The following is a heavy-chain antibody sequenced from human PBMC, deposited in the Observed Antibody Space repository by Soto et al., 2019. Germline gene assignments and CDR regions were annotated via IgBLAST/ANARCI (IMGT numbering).Heavy chain of an antibody. V-gene: IGHV4-39*07. CDR3: ARVGRTRGGMYSLDF. J-gene: IGHJ4*02. D-gene: IGHD3-3*01. Sequence: SETLSLTCTVSGGSISSSSYYWGWIRQPPGKGLEWIGSIYYSGSTYYNPSLKRRVTISVDTSKNQFSLKLSSVTAADTAVYYCARVGRTRGGMYSLDFWGQGTLVTVSS. CDR1: GGSISSSSYY. CDR2: IYYSGST.